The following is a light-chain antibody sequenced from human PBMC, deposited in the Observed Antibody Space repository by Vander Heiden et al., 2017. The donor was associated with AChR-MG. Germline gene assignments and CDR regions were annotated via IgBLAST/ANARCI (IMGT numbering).Light chain of an antibody. Sequence: IQLPHSPSSLSASVGDRVTITCRASQSISSYLNWYQQKPGTAPKLLIYKASSLQSGVPSRFSGSGSGTDFTLTISSLQPEDFATYYCQQSFNTRTFGPGTKVDLK. CDR1: QSISSY. CDR2: KAS. CDR3: QQSFNTRT. V-gene: IGKV1-39*01. J-gene: IGKJ3*01.